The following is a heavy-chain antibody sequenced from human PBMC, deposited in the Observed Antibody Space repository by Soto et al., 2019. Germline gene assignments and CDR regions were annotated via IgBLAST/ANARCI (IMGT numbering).Heavy chain of an antibody. CDR3: AKGFISGGYCANGICYHFDY. V-gene: IGHV3-30*18. CDR2: MSYDGNNK. D-gene: IGHD2-8*01. J-gene: IGHJ4*02. CDR1: GFTFSSYG. Sequence: QVQLVESGGGVVQPGGSLTLSCAASGFTFSSYGMHWVRQAPGKGLEWVAVMSYDGNNKYYADFVKGRFTVSRDNSRNTQFLQMNSLRVEDTAVYYCAKGFISGGYCANGICYHFDYWGQGTPVTVSS.